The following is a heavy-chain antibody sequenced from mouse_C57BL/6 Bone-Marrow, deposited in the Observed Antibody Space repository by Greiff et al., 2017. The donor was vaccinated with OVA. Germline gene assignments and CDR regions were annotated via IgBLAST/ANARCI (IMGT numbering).Heavy chain of an antibody. CDR3: ARSGFYYGNYRAMDY. D-gene: IGHD2-1*01. CDR2: INPNNGGT. V-gene: IGHV1-18*01. Sequence: VQLQQSGPELVKPGASVKIPCKASGYTFTDYKMTWVKQSPGKSLEWIGDINPNNGGTIYNQKFKGKATLTVDKSSSTAYMELRSLTSEDTAVYDCARSGFYYGNYRAMDYWGQGTSVTVSA. CDR1: GYTFTDYK. J-gene: IGHJ4*01.